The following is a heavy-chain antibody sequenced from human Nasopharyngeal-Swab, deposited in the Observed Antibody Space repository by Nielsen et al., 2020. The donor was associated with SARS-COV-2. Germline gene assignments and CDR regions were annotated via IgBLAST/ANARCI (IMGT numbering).Heavy chain of an antibody. CDR1: GYTFTGYF. Sequence: ASVKVSCKTSGYTFTGYFIHWVRQAPGQGLEWMGRVNPNTGGTDYAQNFQGRVIMSRDTSITTAYMELSSPTSDDTAVFYCARESKLGRRGWVYFDFWGQGALVTVSS. CDR3: ARESKLGRRGWVYFDF. CDR2: VNPNTGGT. J-gene: IGHJ4*02. D-gene: IGHD6-19*01. V-gene: IGHV1-2*06.